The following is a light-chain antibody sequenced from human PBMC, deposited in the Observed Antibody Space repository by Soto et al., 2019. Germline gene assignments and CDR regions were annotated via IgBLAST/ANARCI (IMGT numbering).Light chain of an antibody. CDR2: WAS. J-gene: IGKJ1*01. Sequence: DIVMTQSPDSLAVSLGERATINCKSSQSVLYSSNNKNYLAWYQQKPGQPAKLLIYWASTRESGVPDRFSGSGSGTDFTLTISSLQAEDVAVYNCQQYYSTPWTFGQGTKVEIK. CDR1: QSVLYSSNNKNY. V-gene: IGKV4-1*01. CDR3: QQYYSTPWT.